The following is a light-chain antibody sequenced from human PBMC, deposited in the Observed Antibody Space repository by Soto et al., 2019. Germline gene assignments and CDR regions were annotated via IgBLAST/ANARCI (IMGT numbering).Light chain of an antibody. J-gene: IGKJ5*01. V-gene: IGKV3-20*01. CDR1: QTVSSNY. Sequence: EIILTQSPDTLSLSPGERATLSCRASQTVSSNYLAWCQQRPGQAPRLLIYGASTRAAGIPDRFSGSGSGTDFTLTISRLEPEDFAVYYCQEHASIFGQGTRLEIK. CDR3: QEHASI. CDR2: GAS.